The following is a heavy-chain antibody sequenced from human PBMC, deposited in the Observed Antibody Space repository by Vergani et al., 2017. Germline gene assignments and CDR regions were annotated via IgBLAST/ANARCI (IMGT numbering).Heavy chain of an antibody. J-gene: IGHJ5*02. D-gene: IGHD6-19*01. CDR1: GASIRCSNYY. Sequence: QLQLQESGPGLVKPPATLSLTCSVSGASIRCSNYYWGWIRQPPGKGLEWIASIYYSGSTYYNQSLKSRVTISVDTSKNQFSLKLSSVTAADTAVYFCARHSTVEWLVKLGWIDPWGQGILVTVSS. CDR3: ARHSTVEWLVKLGWIDP. CDR2: IYYSGST. V-gene: IGHV4-39*01.